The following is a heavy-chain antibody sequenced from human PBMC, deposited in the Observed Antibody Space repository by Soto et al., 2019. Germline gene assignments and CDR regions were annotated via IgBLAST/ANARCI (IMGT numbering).Heavy chain of an antibody. V-gene: IGHV1-69*01. D-gene: IGHD3-22*01. CDR1: GVTFSRYT. Sequence: QVQLVQSGAEVKKPGSSVKVSCKASGVTFSRYTISWVRQAPGQGLEWMGGIIPIFGTTNYAQTFQGRVTITADESTSTAYMDLSSLRSDDTAVYYCASGQTYYNDSSAYRFDQWGQGTLVTVSS. J-gene: IGHJ4*02. CDR3: ASGQTYYNDSSAYRFDQ. CDR2: IIPIFGTT.